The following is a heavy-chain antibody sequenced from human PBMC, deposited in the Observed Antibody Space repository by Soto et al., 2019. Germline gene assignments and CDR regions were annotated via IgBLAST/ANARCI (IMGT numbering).Heavy chain of an antibody. D-gene: IGHD4-17*01. Sequence: SETLSLTCTVSGGSISSYYWSWIRQPPGKGLEWIGYIYYSGSTNYNPSLKSRVTISVHTSKNQFSLKLSSVTAADTAVYYCARDQGTGAPDYLAPPGDYYYYMDVWGKGTTVTVSS. CDR1: GGSISSYY. V-gene: IGHV4-59*01. J-gene: IGHJ6*03. CDR2: IYYSGST. CDR3: ARDQGTGAPDYLAPPGDYYYYMDV.